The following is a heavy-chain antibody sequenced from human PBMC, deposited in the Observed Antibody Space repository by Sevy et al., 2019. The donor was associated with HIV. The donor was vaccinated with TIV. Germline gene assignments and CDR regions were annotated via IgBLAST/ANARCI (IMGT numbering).Heavy chain of an antibody. D-gene: IGHD5-12*01. CDR2: MYNTGST. V-gene: IGHV4-59*08. CDR3: ATHRGHYYYFGMDV. Sequence: SETLSLTCSVSGGSISSYYWSWIRQPPGKTLEWIGYMYNTGSTNYTPSLKSRVTISVDTSKSQLSLNLSSVTAADTAVYYCATHRGHYYYFGMDVWGQGTTVTVSS. CDR1: GGSISSYY. J-gene: IGHJ6*02.